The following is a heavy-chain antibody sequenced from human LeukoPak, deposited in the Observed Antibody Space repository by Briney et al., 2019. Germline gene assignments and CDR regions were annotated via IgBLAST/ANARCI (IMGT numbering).Heavy chain of an antibody. J-gene: IGHJ6*02. CDR3: AKIDSPRVAPGPQTYGMDV. V-gene: IGHV3-23*01. D-gene: IGHD3-3*01. CDR1: GFTFSSYW. Sequence: PGGSLRLSCAASGFTFSSYWMNWARQAPGKGLEWVSAISGSGGSTYYADSVKGRFTISRDNSKNTLYLQMNSLRAEDTAVYYCAKIDSPRVAPGPQTYGMDVWGQGTTVTVSS. CDR2: ISGSGGST.